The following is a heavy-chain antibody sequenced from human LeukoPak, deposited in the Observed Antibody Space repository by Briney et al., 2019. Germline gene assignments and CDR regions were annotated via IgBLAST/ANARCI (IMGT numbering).Heavy chain of an antibody. CDR1: GGSISNYY. J-gene: IGHJ6*02. V-gene: IGHV4-59*01. CDR3: AREDPQTTVPEGMDV. Sequence: SETLSLTCTVSGGSISNYYWSWIRQSPGKGLEWIGYIYYSGTTNSNLSLKSRVTISVDTSKNQFSLQLRSVTAADTAVYYCAREDPQTTVPEGMDVWGQGTTVIVSS. D-gene: IGHD4-17*01. CDR2: IYYSGTT.